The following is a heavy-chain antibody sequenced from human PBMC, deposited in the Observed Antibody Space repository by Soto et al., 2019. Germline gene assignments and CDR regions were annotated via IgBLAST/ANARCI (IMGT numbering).Heavy chain of an antibody. J-gene: IGHJ4*02. D-gene: IGHD3-22*01. CDR1: GYTFTSYG. Sequence: ASVKVSCKASGYTFTSYGISWVRQASGQGLEWMGWISAYNGNTNYAQKLQGRVTMTTDTSTSTAYMELRSLRSDDTAVYYCARDRLRGYDSSGFYSWGQGTMVTVSS. CDR2: ISAYNGNT. CDR3: ARDRLRGYDSSGFYS. V-gene: IGHV1-18*01.